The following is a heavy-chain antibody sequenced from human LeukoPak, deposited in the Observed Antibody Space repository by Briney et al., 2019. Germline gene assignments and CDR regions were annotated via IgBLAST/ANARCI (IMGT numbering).Heavy chain of an antibody. D-gene: IGHD3-16*01. V-gene: IGHV3-7*01. CDR2: IKQDGIEK. CDR1: GFTFSSYW. CDR3: AREAGGGYYFDY. J-gene: IGHJ4*02. Sequence: GGYLRLSCAASGFTFSSYWMSWVRQAPGKGLEWVANIKQDGIEKYYMDSVKGRFTISRDNAKNSLYLQMNSLRAEDTAVYYCAREAGGGYYFDYWGQGTLVTVSS.